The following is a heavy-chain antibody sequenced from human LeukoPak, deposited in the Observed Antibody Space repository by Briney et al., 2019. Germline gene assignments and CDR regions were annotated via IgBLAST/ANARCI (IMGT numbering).Heavy chain of an antibody. J-gene: IGHJ4*02. CDR3: TTDWDFWSGYRRDFDY. CDR2: IKSKTDGGTT. V-gene: IGHV3-15*01. CDR1: GFTFSNAW. D-gene: IGHD3-3*01. Sequence: GGSLRLSCAASGFTFSNAWMSWVRQAPGKGLEWVGRIKSKTDGGTTDYAAPVEGRFTISRDDSKNTLYLQMNSLKTEDTAVYYCTTDWDFWSGYRRDFDYWGQGTLVTVSS.